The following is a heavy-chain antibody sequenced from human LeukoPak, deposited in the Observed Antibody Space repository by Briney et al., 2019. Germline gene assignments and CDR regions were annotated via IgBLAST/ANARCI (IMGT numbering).Heavy chain of an antibody. CDR3: AREYSSSWPYYYYGMDV. CDR1: GFTFSSYS. J-gene: IGHJ6*04. Sequence: PGGSLRLSCAASGFTFSSYSVNWVRQAPGKGLEWVSSIISSSSYIYYADSVKGRFTISRDNAKNSLYLQMNSLRAEDTAVYYCAREYSSSWPYYYYGMDVWGKGTTVTVSS. D-gene: IGHD6-13*01. CDR2: IISSSSYI. V-gene: IGHV3-21*01.